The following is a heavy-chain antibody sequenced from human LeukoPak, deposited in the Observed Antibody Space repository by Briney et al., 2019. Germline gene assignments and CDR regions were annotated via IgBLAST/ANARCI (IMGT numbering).Heavy chain of an antibody. J-gene: IGHJ4*02. D-gene: IGHD3-10*01. CDR3: AKRSPPY. Sequence: GGSLRLSCTASGFSISSNDMNWVRQSPGKGLEWVSLIYISAITKYADSVQGRFTVSRDNSKNMLYLQMNSLRAEDTAVYYCAKRSPPYWGQGALVTVSS. CDR2: IYISAIT. CDR1: GFSISSND. V-gene: IGHV3-66*04.